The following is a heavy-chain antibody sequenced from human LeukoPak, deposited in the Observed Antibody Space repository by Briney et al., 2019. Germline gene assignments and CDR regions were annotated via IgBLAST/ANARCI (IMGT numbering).Heavy chain of an antibody. CDR2: ISGSGNTI. Sequence: AGGSLRLSCAASGFTFTSYEMNWVRQAPGKGLEWVSYISGSGNTIYYAESVKGRFTISRDNAKNSVNLQMNSLRAEDTAVYYCARDHFDYWGQGTLVTVSS. CDR1: GFTFTSYE. CDR3: ARDHFDY. J-gene: IGHJ4*02. V-gene: IGHV3-48*03.